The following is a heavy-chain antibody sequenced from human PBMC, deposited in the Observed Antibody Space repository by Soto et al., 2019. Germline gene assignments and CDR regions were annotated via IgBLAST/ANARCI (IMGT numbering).Heavy chain of an antibody. CDR1: GSPISSYY. D-gene: IGHD3-22*01. Sequence: SETLSLTCTVSGSPISSYYWSWFRQPPGQGLEWVGYVYYTGTTTYSPSLKSRVTISVDASKSQFSLNLRSVTAADTAVYYCARLGDYYQAFDYWGQGALVTSPQ. CDR3: ARLGDYYQAFDY. J-gene: IGHJ4*02. CDR2: VYYTGTT. V-gene: IGHV4-59*08.